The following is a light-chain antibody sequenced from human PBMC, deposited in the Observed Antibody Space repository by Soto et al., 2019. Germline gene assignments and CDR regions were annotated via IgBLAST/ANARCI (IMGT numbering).Light chain of an antibody. V-gene: IGKV3-15*01. CDR2: GAS. Sequence: EIVLTQSPATLSLSPGERATLSCRASQSVSSYLAWYQQKPGQVPRLLIYGASTRATGIPDRFSGSGYGREFTLTISSLQSEDSSVYYCQQYNNWPLTFGGGTKVDI. CDR3: QQYNNWPLT. CDR1: QSVSSY. J-gene: IGKJ4*01.